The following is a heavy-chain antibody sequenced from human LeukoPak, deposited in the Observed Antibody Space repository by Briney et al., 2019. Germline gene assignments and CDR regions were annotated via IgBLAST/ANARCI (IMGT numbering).Heavy chain of an antibody. CDR2: ISSSSSYI. Sequence: GGSLRLSCAASGFTFSSYTMNWVRQAPGKGLEWVSSISSSSSYIYYADSVKGRFTISRDNSKNTLYLQMNSLRAEDTGVYYCAKGSKVMGFTTKYHYMDVWGKGTTVTISS. CDR1: GFTFSSYT. CDR3: AKGSKVMGFTTKYHYMDV. J-gene: IGHJ6*03. D-gene: IGHD2/OR15-2a*01. V-gene: IGHV3-21*01.